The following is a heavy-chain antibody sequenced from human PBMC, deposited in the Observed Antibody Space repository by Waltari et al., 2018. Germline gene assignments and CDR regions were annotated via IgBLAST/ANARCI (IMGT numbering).Heavy chain of an antibody. CDR2: IYYSGST. D-gene: IGHD4-17*01. J-gene: IGHJ3*02. V-gene: IGHV4-59*01. CDR1: GGSISSYY. CDR3: ARELRRKADDAFDI. Sequence: QVQLQESGPGLVKPSETLSLTCTVSGGSISSYYWSWIRQPPGKGLEWIGYIYYSGSTNYNPSLKSRVTISVDTSKNQFSLKLSSVTAADTAVYYCARELRRKADDAFDIWGQGTMVTVSS.